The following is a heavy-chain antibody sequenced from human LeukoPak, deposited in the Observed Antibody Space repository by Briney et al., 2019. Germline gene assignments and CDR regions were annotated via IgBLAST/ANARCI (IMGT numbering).Heavy chain of an antibody. Sequence: PGGSLRLSCAASGFTFSTYSMNWVRQAPGKGLEWVPSISSSSSYIYYADSVKGRFTISRDNAKNSLYLQMNSLRAEDTAVYYCARDYSYGYLGYFDYWGQGTLATVSS. CDR2: ISSSSSYI. CDR1: GFTFSTYS. CDR3: ARDYSYGYLGYFDY. J-gene: IGHJ4*02. D-gene: IGHD5-18*01. V-gene: IGHV3-21*01.